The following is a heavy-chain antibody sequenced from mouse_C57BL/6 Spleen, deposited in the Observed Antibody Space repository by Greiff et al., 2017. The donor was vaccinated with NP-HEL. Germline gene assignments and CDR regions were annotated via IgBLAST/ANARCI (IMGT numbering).Heavy chain of an antibody. Sequence: VQLQQPGAELVRPGSSVKLSCKASGYTFTSYWMHWVKQRPIQGLEWIGNIDPSDSETHYNQKFKDKATLTVDKSSSTAYMQLSSLTSEDSAVYYCARSSYYGSSRGTGAWFAYWGQGTLVTVSA. CDR1: GYTFTSYW. CDR3: ARSSYYGSSRGTGAWFAY. D-gene: IGHD1-1*01. J-gene: IGHJ3*01. V-gene: IGHV1-52*01. CDR2: IDPSDSET.